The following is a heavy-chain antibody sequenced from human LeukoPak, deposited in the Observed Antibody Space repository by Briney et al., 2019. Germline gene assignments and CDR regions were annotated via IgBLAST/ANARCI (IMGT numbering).Heavy chain of an antibody. J-gene: IGHJ5*02. V-gene: IGHV3-23*01. CDR1: GFAFNTHA. Sequence: GGSLRLSCAASGFAFNTHAMTWVRQAPGKGLEWVSHISARGDVTYYADSVEGRFTISRDNSINTLFLHMRSLRGEDTAIYFCARSQWDLTYCLGSWGQGTLVAVSS. CDR2: ISARGDVT. D-gene: IGHD1-26*01. CDR3: ARSQWDLTYCLGS.